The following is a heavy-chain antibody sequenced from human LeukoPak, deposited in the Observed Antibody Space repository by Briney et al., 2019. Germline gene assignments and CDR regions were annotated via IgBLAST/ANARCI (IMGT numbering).Heavy chain of an antibody. Sequence: QSGGSLRLSCAASGFTFSSYWMHWVRQDPGKGLLWVSRINSDGGSTSYADSVKGRFTISRDNAKNTLYLQMNSLRAEDTAVYYCARGAGGPRDYWGQGTLVTVSS. CDR2: INSDGGST. CDR1: GFTFSSYW. CDR3: ARGAGGPRDY. D-gene: IGHD3-16*01. V-gene: IGHV3-74*01. J-gene: IGHJ4*02.